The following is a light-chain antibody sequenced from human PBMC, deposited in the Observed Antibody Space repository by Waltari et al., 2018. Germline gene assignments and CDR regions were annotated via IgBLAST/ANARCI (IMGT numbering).Light chain of an antibody. CDR2: KSS. J-gene: IGKJ2*01. CDR3: QQYATYHT. V-gene: IGKV1-5*03. CDR1: QDIGPY. Sequence: DIQMTQSPSTLSASVGDRVTITCRASQDIGPYLALYQQKPGKAPNLLIYKSSILESGVPSRFSGSGSGTEFTLTITSLQPDDFATYYCQQYATYHTFGQGTKLEI.